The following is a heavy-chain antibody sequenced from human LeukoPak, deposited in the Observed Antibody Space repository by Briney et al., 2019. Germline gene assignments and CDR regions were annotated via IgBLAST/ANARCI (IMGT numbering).Heavy chain of an antibody. Sequence: GASVKVSCKASGYTFTSYYMHWVRQAPGQGLEWMGRIIPILGIANYAQKFQGRVTITADKSTSTAYMELSSLRSEDTAVYYCARAKGIAASSSGLWGLDGMDVWGQGTTVTVSS. V-gene: IGHV1-69*04. CDR3: ARAKGIAASSSGLWGLDGMDV. J-gene: IGHJ6*02. CDR1: GYTFTSYY. CDR2: IIPILGIA. D-gene: IGHD6-13*01.